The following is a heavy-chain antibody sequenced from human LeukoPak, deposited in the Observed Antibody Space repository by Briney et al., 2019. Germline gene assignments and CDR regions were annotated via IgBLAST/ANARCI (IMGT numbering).Heavy chain of an antibody. CDR1: GFTFSSYW. J-gene: IGHJ4*02. V-gene: IGHV3-7*01. Sequence: GGSLRLSCVASGFTFSSYWVSWSPRAPGKGLEWVANIREDGSDKHYVDSVKGRFTISRDNAKKSLYLQMNSLRAEDTAVYYCSRAEDYWGQGILVTVSS. CDR2: IREDGSDK. CDR3: SRAEDY.